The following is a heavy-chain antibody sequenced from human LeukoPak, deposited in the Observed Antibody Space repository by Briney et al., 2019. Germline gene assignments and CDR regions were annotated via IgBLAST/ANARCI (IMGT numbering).Heavy chain of an antibody. Sequence: NPGGSLRLSCAVSGFTFSSYSMSWVRQARGKGLEWVSSIISSSSCIYNADSVKGRFTISRDNAKNSLFLQMNSLRAEDTAVYYCARGNTIIGMVNFDHWGQGTLVTVSS. CDR1: GFTFSSYS. CDR2: IISSSSCI. D-gene: IGHD3-9*01. V-gene: IGHV3-21*01. CDR3: ARGNTIIGMVNFDH. J-gene: IGHJ4*02.